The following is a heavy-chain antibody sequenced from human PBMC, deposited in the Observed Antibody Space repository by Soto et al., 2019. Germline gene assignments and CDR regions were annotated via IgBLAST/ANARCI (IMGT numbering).Heavy chain of an antibody. D-gene: IGHD3-22*01. Sequence: SETLSLTCAVYGGSFSDYSWTWIRQPPGKGLEWIGEINDSGSTNYTPSLERRVTISRDTSKNRFSLKLSSVTAADTAVYYCARGSHKLHSYDSSGFYHYVDYWGQGSLVTVSS. CDR3: ARGSHKLHSYDSSGFYHYVDY. J-gene: IGHJ4*02. CDR2: INDSGST. CDR1: GGSFSDYS. V-gene: IGHV4-34*01.